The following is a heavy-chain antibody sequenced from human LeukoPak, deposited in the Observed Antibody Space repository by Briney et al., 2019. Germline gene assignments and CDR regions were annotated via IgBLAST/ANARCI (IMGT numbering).Heavy chain of an antibody. CDR3: ANQGIAAAGIGF. J-gene: IGHJ4*02. CDR1: GYSFTNYW. V-gene: IGHV5-51*01. CDR2: IFPGDSDT. D-gene: IGHD6-13*01. Sequence: GESLKISCKAFGYSFTNYWIGWVRQMPGKGLEWMGIIFPGDSDTRYSPSFQGQVTISADKSINTAYLQWNSLKVSDTAMYYCANQGIAAAGIGFWGQGTLVSVSS.